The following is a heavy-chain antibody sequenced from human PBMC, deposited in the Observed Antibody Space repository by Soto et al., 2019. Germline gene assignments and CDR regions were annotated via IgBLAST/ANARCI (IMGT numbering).Heavy chain of an antibody. J-gene: IGHJ4*02. D-gene: IGHD2-21*02. CDR1: GFTFSSYG. CDR3: AKDGMTSITGRWLQFGY. Sequence: GGSQRLSCAASGFTFSSYGMHWVRQAPGKGLEWVAVISYDGSNKYYADSVKGRFTISRDNSKNTLYLQMNSLRAEDTAVYYCAKDGMTSITGRWLQFGYWGQGTLVTVSS. V-gene: IGHV3-30*18. CDR2: ISYDGSNK.